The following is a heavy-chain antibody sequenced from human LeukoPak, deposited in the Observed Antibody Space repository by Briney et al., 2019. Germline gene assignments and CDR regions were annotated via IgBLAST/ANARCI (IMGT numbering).Heavy chain of an antibody. D-gene: IGHD4-11*01. CDR1: GGSISSSSYY. Sequence: SETLSLTCTVSGGSISSSSYYWGWIRQPPGKGLEWLGSIYYSGSTYYNPSLKSRVTISVDTSKNQFSLKLSSVTAADTAVYYWARGTYDYSNYFDYWGQGTLVTVSS. J-gene: IGHJ4*02. CDR3: ARGTYDYSNYFDY. V-gene: IGHV4-39*01. CDR2: IYYSGST.